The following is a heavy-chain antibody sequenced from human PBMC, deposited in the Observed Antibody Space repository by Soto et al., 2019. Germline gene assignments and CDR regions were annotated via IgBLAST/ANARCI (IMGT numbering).Heavy chain of an antibody. D-gene: IGHD2-2*01. Sequence: SETLSLTCSVSCDSISKTTSYWGWIRQPPGKGLEWIGTIYHSGSTYYNPSLMSRVTLSVDKSKNQFSLKLNSVTAADTAVYYCARRVGSCSGTSCNGWFDPWGQGTLVTVSS. V-gene: IGHV4-39*01. J-gene: IGHJ5*02. CDR2: IYHSGST. CDR1: CDSISKTTSY. CDR3: ARRVGSCSGTSCNGWFDP.